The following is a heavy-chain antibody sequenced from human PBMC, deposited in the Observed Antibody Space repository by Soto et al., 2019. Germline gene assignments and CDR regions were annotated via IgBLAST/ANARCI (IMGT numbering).Heavy chain of an antibody. CDR1: GFTFSSYA. V-gene: IGHV3-23*01. D-gene: IGHD6-6*01. CDR2: ISGSGGST. Sequence: EVQLLESGGGLVQPGGSLRLSCAASGFTFSSYAMSWVRQAPGKGLEWVSAISGSGGSTYYADSVKGRFTISRDNSKNTLYLQMNSLRAEDTAVYYCAKRASIAARPIGSYWYFDLWGRGTLVTVSS. CDR3: AKRASIAARPIGSYWYFDL. J-gene: IGHJ2*01.